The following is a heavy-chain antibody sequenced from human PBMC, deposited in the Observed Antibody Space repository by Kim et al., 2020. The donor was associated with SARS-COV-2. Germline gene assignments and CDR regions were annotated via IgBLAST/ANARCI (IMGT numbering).Heavy chain of an antibody. J-gene: IGHJ6*02. Sequence: GGSLRLSCAASGFTFSSYAMHWVRQAPGKGLEWVAVISYDGSNKYYADSVKGRFTISRDNSKNTLDLQMNCLRAEDTAVYYCASQWLSDYYYYYGMDVWGQGTTVTVS. D-gene: IGHD3-22*01. CDR2: ISYDGSNK. CDR1: GFTFSSYA. V-gene: IGHV3-30-3*01. CDR3: ASQWLSDYYYYYGMDV.